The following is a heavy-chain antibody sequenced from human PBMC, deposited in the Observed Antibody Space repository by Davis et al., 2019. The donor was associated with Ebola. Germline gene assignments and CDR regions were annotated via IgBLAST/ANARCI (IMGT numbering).Heavy chain of an antibody. D-gene: IGHD1-20*01. Sequence: GESLKISCKASGYIFTNYWIGWVRQKPGKGLEWMGLIYTGGSDTRYSPSFRGQVTISADKSITTAYLQWSGLRASDTAMYYCASLRRTITGMDDGFDIWGQGTMVTVSS. J-gene: IGHJ3*02. CDR2: IYTGGSDT. CDR3: ASLRRTITGMDDGFDI. CDR1: GYIFTNYW. V-gene: IGHV5-51*01.